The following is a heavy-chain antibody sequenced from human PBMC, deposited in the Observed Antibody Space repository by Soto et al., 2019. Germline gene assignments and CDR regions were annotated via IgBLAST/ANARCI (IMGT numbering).Heavy chain of an antibody. Sequence: GGSLRLSCAASGFTFSSYEMNWVRQAPGKGLEWVSYISSSGSTIYYADSVKGRFTISRDNANNSLYLQMNSLRAEDTAVYYCARVNGWELLDYWGQGTLVTVSS. V-gene: IGHV3-48*03. D-gene: IGHD1-26*01. CDR2: ISSSGSTI. CDR1: GFTFSSYE. J-gene: IGHJ4*02. CDR3: ARVNGWELLDY.